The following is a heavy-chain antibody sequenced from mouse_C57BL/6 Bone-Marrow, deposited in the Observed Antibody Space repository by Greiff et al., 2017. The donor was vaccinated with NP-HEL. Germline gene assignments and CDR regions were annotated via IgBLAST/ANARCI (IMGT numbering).Heavy chain of an antibody. CDR2: IDPSDNYT. CDR1: GYTFTSYW. D-gene: IGHD1-1*01. Sequence: QVQLKQPGAGLVMPGASVKLSCEASGYTFTSYWMRWVKQRPGQGLEWIGVIDPSDNYTNSNQKFKGKSTLTVDKSSSIAYMQLSTLTAEDSAVYYCARHDGSSRDAAYWGQGTLVTVSA. V-gene: IGHV1-69*01. J-gene: IGHJ3*01. CDR3: ARHDGSSRDAAY.